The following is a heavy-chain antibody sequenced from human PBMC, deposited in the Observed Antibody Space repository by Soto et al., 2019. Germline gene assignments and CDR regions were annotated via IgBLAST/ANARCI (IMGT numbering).Heavy chain of an antibody. D-gene: IGHD2-2*01. CDR2: IWYDGSNK. CDR1: GFTFSSYG. V-gene: IGHV3-33*01. Sequence: GGSLRLSCAASGFTFSSYGMHWVRQAPGKGLEWVAVIWYDGSNKYYADSVKGRFTISRDNSKNTLYLQMNSLRAEDTAVYYCARGLGTRRRSNHCSSTSCYGGLDYWGQGTLVTVSS. CDR3: ARGLGTRRRSNHCSSTSCYGGLDY. J-gene: IGHJ4*02.